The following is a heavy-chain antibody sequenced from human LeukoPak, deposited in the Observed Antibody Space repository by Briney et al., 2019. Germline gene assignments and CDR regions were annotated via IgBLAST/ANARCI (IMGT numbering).Heavy chain of an antibody. CDR2: ISYDGSNK. CDR3: AKSGGAYDFWSGYYYSGVVSDYYYMDV. D-gene: IGHD3-3*01. Sequence: GGSLRLSCAASGFTFSSYAMHWVRQAPGKGLEWVAVISYDGSNKYYADSVKGRFTISRDNSKNTLYLQMNSLRAEDTAVYYCAKSGGAYDFWSGYYYSGVVSDYYYMDVWGKGTTVTVSS. V-gene: IGHV3-30*18. J-gene: IGHJ6*03. CDR1: GFTFSSYA.